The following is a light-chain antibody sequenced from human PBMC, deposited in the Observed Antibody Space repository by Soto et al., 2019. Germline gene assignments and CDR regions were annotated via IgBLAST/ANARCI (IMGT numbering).Light chain of an antibody. CDR2: GAS. J-gene: IGKJ1*01. Sequence: EIVLTQSPATLSLSPGERATLSCRANQTAGSDYLAWYQQRPGQAPSLLIYGASSRASGVPDRFSRSGSGTDFTLTISRLDPEDFALYYCQQYGNSPGTFGQGTKVDIK. CDR3: QQYGNSPGT. V-gene: IGKV3-20*01. CDR1: QTAGSDY.